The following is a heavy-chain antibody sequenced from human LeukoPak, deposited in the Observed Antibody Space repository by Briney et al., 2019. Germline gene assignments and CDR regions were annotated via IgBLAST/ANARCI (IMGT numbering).Heavy chain of an antibody. J-gene: IGHJ6*03. Sequence: GGSLRLSCAASGFTFSNYWMHWVRQAPGKGLVWLSRINDDGSSTDYADFVKGRFTISRDNAKNTLYLQMNSLRAEDTAVYYCERRPGGIRVSDYFYYMDVWGKGTTVTISS. CDR1: GFTFSNYW. CDR3: ERRPGGIRVSDYFYYMDV. D-gene: IGHD3-16*01. V-gene: IGHV3-74*01. CDR2: INDDGSST.